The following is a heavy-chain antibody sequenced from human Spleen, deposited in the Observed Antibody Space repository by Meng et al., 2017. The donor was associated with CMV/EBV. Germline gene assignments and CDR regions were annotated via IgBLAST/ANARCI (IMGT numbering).Heavy chain of an antibody. CDR2: IYGDGRT. CDR3: ASGPFKN. V-gene: IGHV3-53*01. J-gene: IGHJ4*02. CDR1: GFTFSSSW. Sequence: GGSLRLSCAASGFTFSSSWMNWVRQAPGKGLEWVSGIYGDGRTYYADFVKGRFTISRDDSKNTVFLQMDSLRAEDSAVYSCASGPFKNWGQGTLVTVSS.